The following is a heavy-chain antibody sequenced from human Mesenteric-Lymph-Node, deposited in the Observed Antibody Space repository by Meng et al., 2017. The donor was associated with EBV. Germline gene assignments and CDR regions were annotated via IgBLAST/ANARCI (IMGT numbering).Heavy chain of an antibody. CDR3: ARGDYDFWSGHYFDY. CDR1: GDSISSSHW. D-gene: IGHD3-3*01. CDR2: INHLGST. V-gene: IGHV4-4*02. Sequence: QVPLQESGPGLGKPSGTLSLTCAVSGDSISSSHWWSWVRQTPGKGLEWLGEINHLGSTNYNPSLKSRVTILDDKSKNQFSLELTSVTAADTAVYYCARGDYDFWSGHYFDYWGQGTLVTVSS. J-gene: IGHJ4*02.